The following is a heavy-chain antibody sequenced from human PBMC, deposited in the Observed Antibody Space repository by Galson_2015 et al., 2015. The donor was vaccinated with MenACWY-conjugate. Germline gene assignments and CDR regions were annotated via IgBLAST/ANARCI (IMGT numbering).Heavy chain of an antibody. Sequence: LVKPTQTLPLPCTFSGFSLSTRGAGVGWVRQPPGKALEWLALIYWDDDKRYSPSLRSRLTITKGTSKNHVVLTMTNMDPVDTATYYCSRTCATPGDYWGQGTLVTVSS. CDR3: SRTCATPGDY. CDR2: IYWDDDK. CDR1: GFSLSTRGAG. J-gene: IGHJ4*02. D-gene: IGHD2-15*01. V-gene: IGHV2-5*02.